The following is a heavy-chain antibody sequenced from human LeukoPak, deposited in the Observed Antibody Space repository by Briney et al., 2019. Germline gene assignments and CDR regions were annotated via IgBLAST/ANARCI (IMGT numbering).Heavy chain of an antibody. V-gene: IGHV4-59*02. J-gene: IGHJ3*02. D-gene: IGHD2-2*03. Sequence: SETLSLTCTVSGGSVSSYYWSWVRQPQGEGLEWIAYVYNSGSTNYNPSLKSRVTISVDRSKNQFSLKMNSVTAADTAVYYCVRDCDGFNFDIWGQGTMVTVSS. CDR3: VRDCDGFNFDI. CDR2: VYNSGST. CDR1: GGSVSSYY.